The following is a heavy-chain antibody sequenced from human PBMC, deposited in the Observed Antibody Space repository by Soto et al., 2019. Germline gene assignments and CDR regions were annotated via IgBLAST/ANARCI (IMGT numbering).Heavy chain of an antibody. CDR1: GGTFNNFA. CDR3: ARGTYCRGIGCYGGYYSYYDMDV. CDR2: IIPIFDSP. V-gene: IGHV1-69*06. J-gene: IGHJ6*02. Sequence: QVQLVQSGAEVKKPGSSVKVSCKASGGTFNNFAINWVRLAPGQGLEWMGGIIPIFDSPNYAQKLKDRVTITADKATTAAYMELSSLTSDDTAIYYCARGTYCRGIGCYGGYYSYYDMDVWGQGTTVSVSS. D-gene: IGHD2-15*01.